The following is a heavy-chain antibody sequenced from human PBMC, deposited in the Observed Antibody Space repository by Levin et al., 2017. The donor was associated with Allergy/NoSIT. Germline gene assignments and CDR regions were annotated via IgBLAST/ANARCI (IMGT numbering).Heavy chain of an antibody. V-gene: IGHV4-4*02. D-gene: IGHD5-12*01. CDR3: ARMTFGYSGYDLVPRDAFDI. CDR1: GGSISSSNW. J-gene: IGHJ3*02. Sequence: SCAVSGGSISSSNWWSWVRQPPGKGLEWIGEIYHSGSTNYNPSLKSRVTISVDKSKNQFSLKLSSVTAADTAVYYCARMTFGYSGYDLVPRDAFDIWGQGTMVTVSS. CDR2: IYHSGST.